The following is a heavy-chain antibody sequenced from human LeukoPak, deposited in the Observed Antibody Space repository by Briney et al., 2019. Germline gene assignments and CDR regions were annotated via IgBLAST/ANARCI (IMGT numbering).Heavy chain of an antibody. V-gene: IGHV3-23*01. D-gene: IGHD4-17*01. CDR2: FSVDGRST. CDR3: AKDCGDYGDFHAFDI. Sequence: PGGSLRLSCAASGVTFSGDAMTWVRHAPGKGLEWVSAFSVDGRSTYYADSLKGRFTISRDNSKNTLSLQMRSLRAEDTAVYYCAKDCGDYGDFHAFDIWGQGTMVTVSS. J-gene: IGHJ3*02. CDR1: GVTFSGDA.